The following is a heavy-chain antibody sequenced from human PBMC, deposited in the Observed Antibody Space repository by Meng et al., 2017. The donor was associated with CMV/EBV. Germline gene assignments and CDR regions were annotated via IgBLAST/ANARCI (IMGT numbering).Heavy chain of an antibody. CDR3: ARLYDSSGYYLGYFDY. J-gene: IGHJ4*02. V-gene: IGHV2-5*02. CDR1: GFSLSTSGVG. D-gene: IGHD3-22*01. CDR2: IYWDDDK. Sequence: QIPCKGSRPSLVKPTQTVTLTCPFSGFSLSTSGVGVGLIRQPPGKALEWLALIYWDDDKRYSPSLKSRLTITKDTSKNQVVRTMTNMDPVDTATYYCARLYDSSGYYLGYFDYWGQGTLVTVSS.